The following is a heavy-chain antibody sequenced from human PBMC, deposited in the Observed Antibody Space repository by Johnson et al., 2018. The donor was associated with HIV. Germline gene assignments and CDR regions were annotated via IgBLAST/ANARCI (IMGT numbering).Heavy chain of an antibody. Sequence: QMQLVESGGGVVQPGRSLRLSCAASGFTFSSYAMHWVRQAPGKGLEWVAVISYDGSNKYYADSVKGRFTISRDNFKNTLYLQMDSLRAEDTAVYYCAILGWGTFDIWGQGTMVTVSS. CDR2: ISYDGSNK. CDR3: AILGWGTFDI. CDR1: GFTFSSYA. D-gene: IGHD2-21*01. J-gene: IGHJ3*02. V-gene: IGHV3-30-3*01.